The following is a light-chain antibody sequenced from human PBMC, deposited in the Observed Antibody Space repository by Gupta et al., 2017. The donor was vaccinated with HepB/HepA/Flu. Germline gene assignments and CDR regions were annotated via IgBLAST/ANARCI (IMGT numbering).Light chain of an antibody. CDR3: QQDDNLPLT. V-gene: IGKV1-33*01. CDR2: DAS. CDR1: QDISNY. Sequence: DIQMTQSPSSLSASVRDRVTITCQASQDISNYLNWYQQKPGKAPKLLIYDASNLETGVPSRFSGSGSGTDFTFTISSLQPEDIATYYCQQDDNLPLTFGGGTKVEIK. J-gene: IGKJ4*01.